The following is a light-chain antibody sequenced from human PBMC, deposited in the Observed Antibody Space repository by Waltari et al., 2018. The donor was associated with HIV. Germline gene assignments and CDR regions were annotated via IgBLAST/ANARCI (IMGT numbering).Light chain of an antibody. CDR1: QSIHHN. J-gene: IGKJ1*01. CDR3: QQYNNWPRT. V-gene: IGKV3-15*01. CDR2: DAS. Sequence: VMTQSPATVSVSAGEGATLSCRASQSIHHNFVLYQKRPGQAPRLLIYDASTRATGIPARFSGSGSGTEFTLTINNLQSEDSAIYYCQQYNNWPRTFGQGTKVEIK.